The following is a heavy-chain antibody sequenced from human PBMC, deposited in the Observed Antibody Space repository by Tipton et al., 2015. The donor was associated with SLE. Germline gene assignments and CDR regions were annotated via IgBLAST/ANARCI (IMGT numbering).Heavy chain of an antibody. Sequence: TLSLTCTVSGGSISSGSYYWSWIRQPPGKGLEWIGEINHSGSTNYNPSLKSRVTISVDTSKNQFSLKLSSVTAADTAVYYCARGRAAAGSYYFDYWGQGTLVTVSS. CDR3: ARGRAAAGSYYFDY. J-gene: IGHJ4*02. CDR1: GGSISSGSYY. D-gene: IGHD6-13*01. V-gene: IGHV4-39*07. CDR2: INHSGST.